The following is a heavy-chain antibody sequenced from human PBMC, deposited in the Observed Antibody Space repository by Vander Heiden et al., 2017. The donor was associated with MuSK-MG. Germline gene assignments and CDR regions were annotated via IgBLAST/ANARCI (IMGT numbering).Heavy chain of an antibody. D-gene: IGHD3-3*01. J-gene: IGHJ6*03. Sequence: QVQLQLWGAGLLKPSDTLSRSCAVYGGYFSGYYWSWIRQPPGKGLDWIGEINHSGSTNYNPSLKSRVTISVDTSKNQFSLKLSSVTAADTAVYYCARAVAVLRFLEWLPYYYMDVWGKGTTVTVSS. V-gene: IGHV4-34*01. CDR3: ARAVAVLRFLEWLPYYYMDV. CDR2: INHSGST. CDR1: GGYFSGYY.